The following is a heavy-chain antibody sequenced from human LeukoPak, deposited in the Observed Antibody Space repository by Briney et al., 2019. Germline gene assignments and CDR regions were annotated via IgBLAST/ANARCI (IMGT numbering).Heavy chain of an antibody. D-gene: IGHD3-10*01. V-gene: IGHV4-59*01. CDR3: ARVEEGYGSGRRENYYYYYMDV. CDR2: IHYSGST. Sequence: PSETLSLTCTVSGGSISNYYWSWLRQPPGKGLEWIGYIHYSGSTNYNPSLKSRVTISVDTSKNPFSLRLNSVTAADAAVYYCARVEEGYGSGRRENYYYYYMDVWGKGTTVTISS. J-gene: IGHJ6*03. CDR1: GGSISNYY.